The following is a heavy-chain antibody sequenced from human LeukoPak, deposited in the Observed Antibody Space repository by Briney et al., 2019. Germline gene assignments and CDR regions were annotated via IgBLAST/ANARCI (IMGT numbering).Heavy chain of an antibody. CDR1: GFIFSAYA. CDR2: TSSDLNVK. D-gene: IGHD3-10*01. Sequence: GGSLRLFCAASGFIFSAYAMSWVRQAPGKGLEWVAVTSSDLNVKLYADSVKGRFTISRDNSRSTLYLQMNSLRPEDTAIYYCAREGYYGSGSPPSLYFDYWGQGTLVTVSS. CDR3: AREGYYGSGSPPSLYFDY. V-gene: IGHV3-30*03. J-gene: IGHJ4*02.